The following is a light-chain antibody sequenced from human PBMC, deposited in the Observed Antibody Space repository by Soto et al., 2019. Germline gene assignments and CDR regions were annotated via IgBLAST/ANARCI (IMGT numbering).Light chain of an antibody. V-gene: IGKV1-33*01. J-gene: IGKJ4*01. CDR1: QDIGHY. Sequence: DIQMTQSPSSLSASVGDRVTITCQASQDIGHYLNWYQQRPGKAPKLLIYDASTLQTGVPSRFSGSRSGTDYTFTVSSLQPEDVATYYCQQYNDLPLTFGGGTKVEIK. CDR3: QQYNDLPLT. CDR2: DAS.